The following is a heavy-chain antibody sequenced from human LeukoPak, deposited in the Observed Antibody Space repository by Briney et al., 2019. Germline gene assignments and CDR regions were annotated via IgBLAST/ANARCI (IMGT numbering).Heavy chain of an antibody. CDR3: ARVTTVTRGAFDI. J-gene: IGHJ3*02. CDR1: GFTFSSYE. Sequence: GGSLRLSCAASGFTFSSYEMNWVRQAPGKGLEWVSYISSSGSTIYYADSVKGRFTISRDNAKNSLYLQMNSLRAKDTAVYYCARVTTVTRGAFDIWGQGTMVTVSS. V-gene: IGHV3-48*03. D-gene: IGHD4-17*01. CDR2: ISSSGSTI.